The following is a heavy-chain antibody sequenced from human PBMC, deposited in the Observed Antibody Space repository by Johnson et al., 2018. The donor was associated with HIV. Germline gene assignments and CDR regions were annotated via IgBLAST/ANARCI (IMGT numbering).Heavy chain of an antibody. V-gene: IGHV3-33*06. D-gene: IGHD3-3*01. Sequence: QVQLVESGGGVVQPGKSLRLSCAASGFTFSYYGMHWVRQAPGKGLEWVAVIWYDGSNKFYADSVKGRFTISRDNSKNTLYLQMNSLRAEDTAVYYCAKDADRFLEWVEAFDIWGQGTMVTVSS. CDR1: GFTFSYYG. CDR3: AKDADRFLEWVEAFDI. CDR2: IWYDGSNK. J-gene: IGHJ3*02.